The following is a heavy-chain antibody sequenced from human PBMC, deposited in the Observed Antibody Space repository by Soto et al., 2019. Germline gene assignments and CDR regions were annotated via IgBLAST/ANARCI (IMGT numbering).Heavy chain of an antibody. CDR3: ARGPPRVWERTYYYRMDV. CDR1: GFTIRNYD. V-gene: IGHV3-13*05. D-gene: IGHD3-16*01. CDR2: IGDIDDP. J-gene: IGHJ6*02. Sequence: EVQLVESGGGLAQPGGSLRLSCAASGFTIRNYDMHWVRQTTGKGLEWVSGIGDIDDPYYADSVKGRFTISREIAKNSLYRQMDGLKAGASAVYYSARGPPRVWERTYYYRMDVWGQGTTVTVSS.